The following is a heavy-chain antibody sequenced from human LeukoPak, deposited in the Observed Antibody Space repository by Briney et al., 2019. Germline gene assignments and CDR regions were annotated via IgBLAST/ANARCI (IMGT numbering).Heavy chain of an antibody. Sequence: GGSLRLSCAASGFIFSSCSMNWIRQAPGKGLEWVSYISSSGSTIYYADSVKGRFTISRDNAKNSLYLQMNSLRAEDTAVYYCAELGITMIGGVWGKGTTVTISS. D-gene: IGHD3-10*02. J-gene: IGHJ6*04. V-gene: IGHV3-48*04. CDR2: ISSSGSTI. CDR3: AELGITMIGGV. CDR1: GFIFSSCS.